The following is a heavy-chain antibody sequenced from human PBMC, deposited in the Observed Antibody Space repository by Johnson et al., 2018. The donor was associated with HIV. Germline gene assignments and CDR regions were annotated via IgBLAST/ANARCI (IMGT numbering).Heavy chain of an antibody. CDR1: GFTFSNAW. J-gene: IGHJ3*02. Sequence: VQLVESGGGLIKPGGSLRLSCAASGFTFSNAWMSWVRQGPGQGLEWVGRIKSKTEGGTTDYAAPVKGRFTISRDDSKNTLFLQMNSLKIEDTAVYYCAKDRRDGYNYGGGAFDIWGQGTMLTVSS. D-gene: IGHD5-24*01. CDR3: AKDRRDGYNYGGGAFDI. V-gene: IGHV3-15*01. CDR2: IKSKTEGGTT.